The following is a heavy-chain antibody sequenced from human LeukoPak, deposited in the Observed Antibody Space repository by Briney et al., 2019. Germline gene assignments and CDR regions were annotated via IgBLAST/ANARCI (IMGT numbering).Heavy chain of an antibody. V-gene: IGHV1-69*13. J-gene: IGHJ6*04. Sequence: SVKVSCKASGGTFSSYAISWVRQAPGQGLEWMGGIIPIFGTANYAQKFQGRVTVTADESTSTAYMGLSSLRSEDTAVYYCAREIDYGDGIYYYYGMDVWGKGTTVTVSS. D-gene: IGHD4-17*01. CDR1: GGTFSSYA. CDR2: IIPIFGTA. CDR3: AREIDYGDGIYYYYGMDV.